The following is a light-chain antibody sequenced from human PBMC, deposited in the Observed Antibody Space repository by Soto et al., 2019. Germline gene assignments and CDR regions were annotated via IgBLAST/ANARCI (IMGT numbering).Light chain of an antibody. J-gene: IGKJ1*01. V-gene: IGKV3-15*01. CDR3: QQYNDWPPWT. CDR1: QSVSSN. Sequence: EIVMTQSPVTLSVSPGEGATVSCRASQSVSSNLAWYQQRPGQAPRLLIYGASTRATGIPARFSGSGSGTEFTLTISSLQSEDFAVYYCQQYNDWPPWTFGQGTKVEIK. CDR2: GAS.